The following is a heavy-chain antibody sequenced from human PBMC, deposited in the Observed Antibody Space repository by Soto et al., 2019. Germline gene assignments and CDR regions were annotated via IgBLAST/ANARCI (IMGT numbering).Heavy chain of an antibody. CDR1: GFNFPEFP. J-gene: IGHJ4*02. CDR3: ARGLKYEFDPISCNYFDY. D-gene: IGHD3-3*02. V-gene: IGHV3-33*01. CDR2: LWDDGTTE. Sequence: GGSLRLSCAASGFNFPEFPMPWVRQSPGKGLEWVAVLWDDGTTEYYRDSVKGRFTISRDTSKNTLFLHMGGLRVEDTAVYFCARGLKYEFDPISCNYFDYWGQGSLVTVSS.